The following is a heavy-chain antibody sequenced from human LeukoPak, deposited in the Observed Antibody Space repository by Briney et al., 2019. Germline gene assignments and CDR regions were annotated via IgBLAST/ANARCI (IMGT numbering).Heavy chain of an antibody. J-gene: IGHJ4*02. CDR1: GFTFSSYA. V-gene: IGHV3-21*01. Sequence: PGGSLRLSCAASGFTFSSYAMSWVRQAPGKGLEWVSSISSSSSYIYYADSVKGRFTISRDNAKNPLYLQMNSLRAEDTAVYYCARDSGSQIYYFDYWGQGTLVTVSS. CDR3: ARDSGSQIYYFDY. D-gene: IGHD1-26*01. CDR2: ISSSSSYI.